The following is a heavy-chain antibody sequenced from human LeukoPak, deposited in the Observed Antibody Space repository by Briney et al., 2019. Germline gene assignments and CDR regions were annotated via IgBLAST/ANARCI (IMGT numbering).Heavy chain of an antibody. CDR2: IIPIFGTA. CDR3: ASEYGGNSGGLDY. Sequence: EASVKVSCKASGGTFSSYAINWVRQAPGRGLEWMGGIIPIFGTANYAQKFQGRVTITADKSTSTAYMELSSLTSEDTAVYYCASEYGGNSGGLDYWGQGTLVTVSS. CDR1: GGTFSSYA. V-gene: IGHV1-69*06. D-gene: IGHD4-23*01. J-gene: IGHJ4*02.